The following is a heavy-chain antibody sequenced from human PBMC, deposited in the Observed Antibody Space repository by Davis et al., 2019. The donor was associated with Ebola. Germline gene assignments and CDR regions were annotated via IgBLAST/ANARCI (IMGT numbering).Heavy chain of an antibody. CDR2: IYHSGST. V-gene: IGHV4-30-2*01. CDR3: AREVRGYSGYFFDY. Sequence: SETLSLTCAVSGGSISSGGYSWSWIRQPPGKGLEWIGYIYHSGSTNYNPSLKSRVTISVDKSKNQFSLKLSSVTAADTAVYYCAREVRGYSGYFFDYWGQGTLVTVSS. CDR1: GGSISSGGYS. D-gene: IGHD5-12*01. J-gene: IGHJ4*02.